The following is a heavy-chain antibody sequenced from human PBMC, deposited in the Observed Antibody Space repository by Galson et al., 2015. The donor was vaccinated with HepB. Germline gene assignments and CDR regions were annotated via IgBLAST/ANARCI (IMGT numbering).Heavy chain of an antibody. CDR3: ARHDLAAAGGHYKFDYGMDV. CDR1: GYGFTTYW. D-gene: IGHD3-16*01. CDR2: IAPGDHYV. J-gene: IGHJ6*02. Sequence: QSGAEVTKPGESLKISCEASGYGFTTYWITWVRQVPGQGLEWMGSIAPGDHYVDYRSSFQGHVTISADNSINTAFLQWNSLKASDTAMYFCARHDLAAAGGHYKFDYGMDVWGQGTAVTVSS. V-gene: IGHV5-10-1*01.